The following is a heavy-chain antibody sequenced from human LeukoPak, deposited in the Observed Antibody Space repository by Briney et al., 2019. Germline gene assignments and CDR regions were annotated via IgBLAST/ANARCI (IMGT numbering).Heavy chain of an antibody. J-gene: IGHJ4*02. V-gene: IGHV3-30*04. D-gene: IGHD3-22*01. CDR1: GFTFNTYA. CDR2: ISYDGSNK. Sequence: TGGSLRLSCAAPGFTFNTYAMPWVRQAPGKGLEWVAVISYDGSNKYYADSVKGRFTISRDNSKNTLYLQMNSLRAEDTAVYYCTRVYRSSGYWDYFDYWGQGTLVTVSS. CDR3: TRVYRSSGYWDYFDY.